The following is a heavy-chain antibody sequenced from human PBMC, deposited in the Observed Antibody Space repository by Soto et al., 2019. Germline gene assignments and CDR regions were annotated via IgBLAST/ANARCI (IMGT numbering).Heavy chain of an antibody. Sequence: GGSLRLSCAASGFTFSSYGMHWVRQAPGKGLEWVAVISYDGSNKYYADSVKGRFTISRDNSKNTLYLQMNSLRAEDTAVYYCAKDLRFSGVGASVPVPYYYYYGMDVWGQGTTVTVSS. J-gene: IGHJ6*02. D-gene: IGHD1-26*01. CDR3: AKDLRFSGVGASVPVPYYYYYGMDV. CDR1: GFTFSSYG. V-gene: IGHV3-30*18. CDR2: ISYDGSNK.